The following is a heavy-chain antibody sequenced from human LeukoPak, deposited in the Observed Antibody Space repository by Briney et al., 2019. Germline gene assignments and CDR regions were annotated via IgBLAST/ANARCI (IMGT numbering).Heavy chain of an antibody. Sequence: GSLRLSCAASGSGFTFSSYWMSWVRQAPGKGLGWVANIKQDGSEKYYEDSVKGRFTISRDNAKNSLYLQMNSPRAEDTAVYYCASLGYLSWIQLWFDYWGQGTLVTVSS. D-gene: IGHD5-18*01. J-gene: IGHJ4*02. CDR2: IKQDGSEK. V-gene: IGHV3-7*01. CDR3: ASLGYLSWIQLWFDY. CDR1: GSGFTFSSYW.